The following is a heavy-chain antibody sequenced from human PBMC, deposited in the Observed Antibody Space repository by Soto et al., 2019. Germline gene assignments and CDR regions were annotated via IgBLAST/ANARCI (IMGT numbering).Heavy chain of an antibody. CDR2: IDWDDDK. CDR1: GFSLSTSEMC. J-gene: IGHJ2*01. V-gene: IGHV2-70*12. Sequence: SGPTLVNPTQTLTLTCTLSGFSLSTSEMCVSWIRQPPGKALEWLALIDWDDDKYYSASLKTRLSISKDSSKNQVVLTMTNMDPVDTATYYCAQIRERDYDWYLDLWGRGTLVTVSS. CDR3: AQIRERDYDWYLDL. D-gene: IGHD3-16*01.